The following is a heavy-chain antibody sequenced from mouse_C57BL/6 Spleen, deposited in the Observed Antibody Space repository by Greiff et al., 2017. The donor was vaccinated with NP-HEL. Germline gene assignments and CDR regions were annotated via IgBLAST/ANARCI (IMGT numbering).Heavy chain of an antibody. Sequence: QVQLQQSGPELVKPGASVKISCKASGYSFTSYYIHWVKQRPGQGLEWIGWISPGSGHTKYNEKFKGKATLTADTSSSTAYMQLSSLTSEDSAVYYCARTLRNYAMDYWGQGTSVTVSS. J-gene: IGHJ4*01. CDR1: GYSFTSYY. D-gene: IGHD6-1*01. CDR2: ISPGSGHT. CDR3: ARTLRNYAMDY. V-gene: IGHV1-66*01.